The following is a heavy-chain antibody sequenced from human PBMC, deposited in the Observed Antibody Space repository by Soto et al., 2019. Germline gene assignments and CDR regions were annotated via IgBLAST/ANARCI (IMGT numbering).Heavy chain of an antibody. D-gene: IGHD1-26*01. CDR3: AKSGGNYYVYAAFEI. J-gene: IGHJ3*02. V-gene: IGHV3-30*18. CDR2: ISNDGSNK. Sequence: QVQLVESGGGVVQPGRSLRLSCAASGFTFSDYGMHWVRQAPGKGLEWVAVISNDGSNKYYADSVRGRFTISRDNSKNTLYLQMNSLRAEDTAVYYCAKSGGNYYVYAAFEIWGQGTMVTVSS. CDR1: GFTFSDYG.